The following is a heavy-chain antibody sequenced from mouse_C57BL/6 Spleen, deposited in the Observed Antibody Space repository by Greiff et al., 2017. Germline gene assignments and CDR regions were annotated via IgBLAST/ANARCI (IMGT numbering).Heavy chain of an antibody. D-gene: IGHD3-2*02. CDR1: GFNFKDDY. J-gene: IGHJ3*01. Sequence: VQLQQSGAELVRPGASVKLSCTASGFNFKDDYMHWVKQRPEQGLEWIGWIDPDNGDTEYASKFQGKATITADTSSNTAYMQLSSLTSEDAAVYYCTRQLRLRVGYWGQGTLVTVSA. V-gene: IGHV14-4*01. CDR3: TRQLRLRVGY. CDR2: IDPDNGDT.